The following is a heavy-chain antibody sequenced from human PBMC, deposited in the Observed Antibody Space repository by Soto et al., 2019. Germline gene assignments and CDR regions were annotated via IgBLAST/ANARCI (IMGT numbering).Heavy chain of an antibody. V-gene: IGHV4-31*03. D-gene: IGHD1-26*01. CDR3: ARDRKVGANRVGWFDP. Sequence: SETLSLTCTVSGGSISSGGYYWSWIRQHPGKGLEWTGYIYYSGSTYYNPSLKSRVTISVDTSKNQFSLKLSSVTAADTAVYYCARDRKVGANRVGWFDPWGQGTLVTVSS. CDR1: GGSISSGGYY. J-gene: IGHJ5*02. CDR2: IYYSGST.